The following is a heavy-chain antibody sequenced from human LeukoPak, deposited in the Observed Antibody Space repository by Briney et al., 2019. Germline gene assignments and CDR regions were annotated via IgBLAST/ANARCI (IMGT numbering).Heavy chain of an antibody. CDR1: GFTFSSSE. Sequence: GGSLRLSCAASGFTFSSSEMHWVRQAPGKGLEWVSFISGSGSSIYYADSMKGRFTISRDNAKNSLYLQMNSLKTDDTAVYYCTRVWLQYFDYWGQGTLITVSS. D-gene: IGHD5-24*01. V-gene: IGHV3-48*03. CDR2: ISGSGSSI. CDR3: TRVWLQYFDY. J-gene: IGHJ4*02.